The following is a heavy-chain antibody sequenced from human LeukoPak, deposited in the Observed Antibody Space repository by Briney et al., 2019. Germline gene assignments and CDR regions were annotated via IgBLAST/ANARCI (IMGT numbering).Heavy chain of an antibody. J-gene: IGHJ6*03. CDR1: GFTFSSYS. D-gene: IGHD2-2*01. Sequence: PGGSLRLSCAASGFTFSSYSMNWVRQAPGKGLEWVSYISSSGSTIYYADSVKGRFTISRDNAKNSLYLQMNSLRAEDTAVYYCARGRRQYQLLWAPRDSYYYYMDVWGKGTTVTISS. CDR3: ARGRRQYQLLWAPRDSYYYYMDV. V-gene: IGHV3-48*04. CDR2: ISSSGSTI.